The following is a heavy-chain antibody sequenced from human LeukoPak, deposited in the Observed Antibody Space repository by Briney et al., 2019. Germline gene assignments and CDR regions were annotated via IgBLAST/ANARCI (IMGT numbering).Heavy chain of an antibody. V-gene: IGHV3-11*04. J-gene: IGHJ4*02. CDR2: ISSSGSTI. CDR1: GFSFGDYY. D-gene: IGHD3-16*01. Sequence: PGGSLRLSCAASGFSFGDYYMSWIRPAPGKGLEWVSYISSSGSTIYYADSVKGRFTISRDNARNALYLQMNSLRAEDTAVYYCGRDPYYDSLDYWGQGTLVTVSS. CDR3: GRDPYYDSLDY.